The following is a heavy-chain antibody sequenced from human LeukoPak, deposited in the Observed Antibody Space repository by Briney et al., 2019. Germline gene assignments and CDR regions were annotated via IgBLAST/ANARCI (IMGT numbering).Heavy chain of an antibody. CDR1: GFTFSNYW. J-gene: IGHJ4*02. V-gene: IGHV3-7*01. Sequence: GSLRLSCEGSGFTFSNYWMGWVRQAPGKGLEWVANINPDGSDTTYVDSVKGRFIISRDNAKKSLLLQMNSLRVEETSVYYCVRWGVEAGMDCWGQGSLVTVSS. CDR2: INPDGSDT. CDR3: VRWGVEAGMDC. D-gene: IGHD3-10*01.